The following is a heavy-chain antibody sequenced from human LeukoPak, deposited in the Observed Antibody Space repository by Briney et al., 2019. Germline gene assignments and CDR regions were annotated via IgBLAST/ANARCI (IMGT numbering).Heavy chain of an antibody. CDR3: AAYRSGTHYNSFYFDD. Sequence: SETLSLTCGISGDSIRRNYWSWIRQPPGKGLEWIGYIHYSGNTNYNPSLKSRVSISVDTSKNQFSLKLTSVTAADTAVYYCAAYRSGTHYNSFYFDDWGQGTLVIVSS. CDR2: IHYSGNT. CDR1: GDSIRRNY. J-gene: IGHJ4*02. V-gene: IGHV4-59*08. D-gene: IGHD3-10*01.